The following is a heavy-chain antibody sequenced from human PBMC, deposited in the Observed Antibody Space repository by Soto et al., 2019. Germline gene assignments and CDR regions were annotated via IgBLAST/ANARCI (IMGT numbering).Heavy chain of an antibody. CDR1: GYIFVNYG. Sequence: QVQLVQSGDEVKKPGASVKVSCKVSGYIFVNYGIAWVRQAQGQWLEWMGWISPYTGNTHSATKIQSRLTMTTDTSTSTAYMDLGSLISDDTAVYYCGLVDNYVTPTPHDVWGQGTTVTVSS. D-gene: IGHD3-16*01. CDR3: GLVDNYVTPTPHDV. J-gene: IGHJ6*02. CDR2: ISPYTGNT. V-gene: IGHV1-18*01.